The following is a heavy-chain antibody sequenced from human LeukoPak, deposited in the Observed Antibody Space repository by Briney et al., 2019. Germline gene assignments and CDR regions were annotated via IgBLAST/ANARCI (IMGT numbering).Heavy chain of an antibody. V-gene: IGHV3-48*02. Sequence: PGGSLRLSCAASGFTFSSYSINWVRQAPGKGLEWVAYISTSSSAIYYADSVKGRFTISRDNAKNSLYLQMSSRRDEDRDVYYWARENRLSAPFDYRGQGTLVTVSS. CDR2: ISTSSSAI. CDR3: ARENRLSAPFDY. J-gene: IGHJ4*02. CDR1: GFTFSSYS.